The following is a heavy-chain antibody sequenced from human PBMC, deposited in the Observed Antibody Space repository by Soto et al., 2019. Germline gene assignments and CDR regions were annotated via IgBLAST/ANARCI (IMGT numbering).Heavy chain of an antibody. CDR3: VRGGGGGLFDP. J-gene: IGHJ5*02. D-gene: IGHD2-15*01. Sequence: GGSLRLSCAGSGFTFGDSYMSWIRQAPGKGLEWLSYISPGSRYPAYADSVKGRFTISRDNAKRSLYLQMMSLTAEDTAIYYCVRGGGGGLFDPWGQGTMGTVSS. CDR2: ISPGSRYP. CDR1: GFTFGDSY. V-gene: IGHV3-11*06.